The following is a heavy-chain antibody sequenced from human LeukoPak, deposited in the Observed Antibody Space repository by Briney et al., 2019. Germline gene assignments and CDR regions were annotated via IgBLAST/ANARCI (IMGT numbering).Heavy chain of an antibody. V-gene: IGHV4-59*01. CDR2: IYYSGST. J-gene: IGHJ4*02. Sequence: SKTLSLTCTVSGGSISSYYWSWIRQPPGKGLEWIGYIYYSGSTNYNPSLKSRVTISVDTSKNQFSLKLSSVTAADTAVYYCARDRSLRHPYFDYWGQGTLVTVSS. CDR3: ARDRSLRHPYFDY. CDR1: GGSISSYY.